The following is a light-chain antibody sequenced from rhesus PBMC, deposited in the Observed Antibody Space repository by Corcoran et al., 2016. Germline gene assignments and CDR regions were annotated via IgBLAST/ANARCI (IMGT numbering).Light chain of an antibody. Sequence: SDELPQPPSVSVSPGQTARITCGGENIGSEVVNWYQQKPSQAPVVVIYFDDERPSGIPERFSASKSGTTATLTISGVEAGDEADYYCQVWDSSGGRGLFGGGTRLTVL. J-gene: IGLJ2*01. CDR2: FDD. CDR3: QVWDSSGGRGL. CDR1: NIGSEV. V-gene: IGLV3-36*02.